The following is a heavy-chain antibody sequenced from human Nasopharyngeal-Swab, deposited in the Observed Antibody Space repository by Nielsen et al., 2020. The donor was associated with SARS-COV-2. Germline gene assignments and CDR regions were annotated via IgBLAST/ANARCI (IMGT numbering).Heavy chain of an antibody. CDR3: AKDKSYGSGNGMDV. V-gene: IGHV3-9*01. J-gene: IGHJ6*02. CDR2: ISWNSGSI. CDR1: GVTFDDYA. Sequence: GGSLRLSCAASGVTFDDYAMHWVRQAPGKGLEWVSGISWNSGSIGYADSVKGRFTISRDNAKNSLYLQMNSLRAEDTALYYCAKDKSYGSGNGMDVWGQGTTVTVPS. D-gene: IGHD3-10*01.